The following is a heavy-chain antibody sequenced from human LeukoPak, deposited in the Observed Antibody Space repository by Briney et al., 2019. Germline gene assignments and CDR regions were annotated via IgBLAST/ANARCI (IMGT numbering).Heavy chain of an antibody. CDR3: ARARGGSGGYYLDY. CDR2: ISYDGTNK. CDR1: KFTFSTYA. Sequence: GGSLRLSCTASKFTFSTYAMHWVRQAPGKGLEWLAAISYDGTNKYYADSVKGRINISRDNSKNTVYLQMSNVTAEYTAMSHCARARGGSGGYYLDYWGQGTLVTVSS. J-gene: IGHJ4*02. V-gene: IGHV3-30-3*01. D-gene: IGHD2-15*01.